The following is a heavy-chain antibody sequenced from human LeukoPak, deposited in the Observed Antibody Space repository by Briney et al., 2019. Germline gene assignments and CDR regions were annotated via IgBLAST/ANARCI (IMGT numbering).Heavy chain of an antibody. CDR2: INHSGST. Sequence: PSETLSLTCAVYGGSFSGYYWSWIRQPPGKGLEWIGEINHSGSTNYNPSLKSRVTISVDTSKSQFSLKLSSVTAADTAVYYCVGENYYAPPFGAFDIWGQGTMVTVSS. V-gene: IGHV4-34*01. J-gene: IGHJ3*02. D-gene: IGHD3-10*01. CDR1: GGSFSGYY. CDR3: VGENYYAPPFGAFDI.